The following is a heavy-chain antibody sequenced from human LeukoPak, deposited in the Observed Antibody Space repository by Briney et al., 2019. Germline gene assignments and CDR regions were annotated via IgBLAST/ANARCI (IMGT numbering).Heavy chain of an antibody. V-gene: IGHV4-59*01. CDR3: ASGDDYSNYYFNY. Sequence: PSETLSFTCTVSGGSLSSSYWSWIRQPPGKGLEWIGYIYYSGTTSYNPSLKGRVTISVDTSRNQFSLKLSSVTAADTAVYYCASGDDYSNYYFNYWGQGTLVTVSS. CDR1: GGSLSSSY. CDR2: IYYSGTT. D-gene: IGHD4-11*01. J-gene: IGHJ4*02.